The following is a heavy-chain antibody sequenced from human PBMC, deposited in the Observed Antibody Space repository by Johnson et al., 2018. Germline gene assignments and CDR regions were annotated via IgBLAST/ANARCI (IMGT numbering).Heavy chain of an antibody. V-gene: IGHV3-64*01. Sequence: VQLQESGGGLIQPGGSLRLSCAASGFTLSSYAMHWVRQAPGKGLEYVSAMSTTGGSTYYANSVKGRFTISRDNSKNTLYLQMGSLRAEDTAVYYCAREAAALSFDIWGQGTMVTVSS. CDR1: GFTLSSYA. J-gene: IGHJ3*02. CDR2: MSTTGGST. CDR3: AREAAALSFDI. D-gene: IGHD6-13*01.